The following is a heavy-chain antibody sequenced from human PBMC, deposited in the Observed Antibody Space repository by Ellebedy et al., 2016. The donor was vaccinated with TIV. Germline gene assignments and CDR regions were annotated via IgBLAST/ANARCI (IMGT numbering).Heavy chain of an antibody. D-gene: IGHD2-2*01. CDR1: GGSFSGYY. V-gene: IGHV4-34*01. CDR2: INHSGST. CDR3: ARGLPLPDCSSTSCYRRGGYYYYMDV. Sequence: SETLSLTXAVYGGSFSGYYWSWIRQPPGKGLEWIGEINHSGSTNYNPSLKSRVTISVDTSKNQFSLKLSSVTAADTAVYYCARGLPLPDCSSTSCYRRGGYYYYMDVWGKGTTVTVSS. J-gene: IGHJ6*03.